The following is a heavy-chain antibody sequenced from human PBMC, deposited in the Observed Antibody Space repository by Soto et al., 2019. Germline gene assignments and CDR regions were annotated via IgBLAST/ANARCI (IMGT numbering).Heavy chain of an antibody. CDR1: GYTFTSYY. Sequence: QVQLVQSGAEVKKPGASGKVSCKASGYTFTSYYIHWVRQAPGQGLEWMGIINPSGGSTTYAQKFQGRVPMPGDTSTSTVYMALSSLRSEDTAVYYCARGLVRGVIVSPFDYWGQGTLVTVSS. D-gene: IGHD3-10*01. J-gene: IGHJ4*02. CDR2: INPSGGST. V-gene: IGHV1-46*03. CDR3: ARGLVRGVIVSPFDY.